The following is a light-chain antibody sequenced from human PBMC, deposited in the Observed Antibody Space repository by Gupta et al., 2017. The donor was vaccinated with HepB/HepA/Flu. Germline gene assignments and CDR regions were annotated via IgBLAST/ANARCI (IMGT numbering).Light chain of an antibody. Sequence: DIQMTQSPSSLSASVGDRVTITCRASQSISSYLNWYQQKPGKAPKLLIYAASSLQSGVPSRFSGSGCGTDFTLTISSRQPEDFATYYCQQSDSNLLFTFGHGTKVDIK. V-gene: IGKV1-39*01. CDR2: AAS. CDR1: QSISSY. J-gene: IGKJ3*01. CDR3: QQSDSNLLFT.